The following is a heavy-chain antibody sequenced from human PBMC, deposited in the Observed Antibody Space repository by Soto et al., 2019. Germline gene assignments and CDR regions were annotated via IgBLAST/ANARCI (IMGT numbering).Heavy chain of an antibody. Sequence: SETLSLTCTVSGGSISSGGYYWSWIRQHPGKGLEWIGYIYYSGSTYYNPSLKSRVTISVDTSKNQFSLKLSSVTAADTAVYYCAGSIAARDNWFYPWGQGTLVTVSS. J-gene: IGHJ5*02. CDR2: IYYSGST. V-gene: IGHV4-31*03. CDR1: GGSISSGGYY. CDR3: AGSIAARDNWFYP. D-gene: IGHD6-6*01.